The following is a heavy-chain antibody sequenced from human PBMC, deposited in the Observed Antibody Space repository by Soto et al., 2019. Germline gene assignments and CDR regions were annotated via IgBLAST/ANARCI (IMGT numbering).Heavy chain of an antibody. CDR1: GFNFSNYW. V-gene: IGHV3-7*05. Sequence: EVQLVESGGDLVPPGGSLRLSCVASGFNFSNYWMTWARQAPGKGLEWMANINQHGTEKFYVDSVEGRFSISRDNAYHSVYLQMNSLRAEDTAIYYCATDILDYWGQGTSVTVSS. CDR3: ATDILDY. CDR2: INQHGTEK. J-gene: IGHJ4*02.